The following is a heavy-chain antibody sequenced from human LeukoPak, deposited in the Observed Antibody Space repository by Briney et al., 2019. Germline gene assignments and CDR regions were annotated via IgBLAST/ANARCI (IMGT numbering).Heavy chain of an antibody. Sequence: SSETLSLTCTVSGGSISSYYWSWIRQPPGKGLEWIGYIYYSGSTNYNPSLKSRVTISVDTSKNQFSLKLSSVTAADTAVYYCARLGRGYYDLDYWGQGTLVTVSS. V-gene: IGHV4-59*08. CDR3: ARLGRGYYDLDY. CDR2: IYYSGST. CDR1: GGSISSYY. D-gene: IGHD3-3*01. J-gene: IGHJ4*02.